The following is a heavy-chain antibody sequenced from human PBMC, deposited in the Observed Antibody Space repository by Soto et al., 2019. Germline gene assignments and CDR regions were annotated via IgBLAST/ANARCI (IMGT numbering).Heavy chain of an antibody. Sequence: PSETLSLTCTVSGGSISSYYWSWNRQPAGKGLEWIGRIYTSGSTNYNPSLKSRVTMSVDTSKNQFSLKLSSVTAADTAVYYCASTAHYYDSSGYRYYFDYWGQGTLVTVSS. CDR1: GGSISSYY. V-gene: IGHV4-4*07. J-gene: IGHJ4*02. CDR2: IYTSGST. D-gene: IGHD3-22*01. CDR3: ASTAHYYDSSGYRYYFDY.